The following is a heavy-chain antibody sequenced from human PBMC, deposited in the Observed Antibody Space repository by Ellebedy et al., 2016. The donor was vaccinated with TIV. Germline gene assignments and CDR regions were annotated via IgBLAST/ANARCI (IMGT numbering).Heavy chain of an antibody. CDR1: GFTFSNYY. D-gene: IGHD1-26*01. CDR2: ISSSTTYT. J-gene: IGHJ6*02. CDR3: ARDGELESSHIFAMDV. Sequence: GGSLRLXXAASGFTFSNYYMTWIRQAPGKGLEWIAYISSSTTYTTYADSVKGRFTISRDNANNSLYLQMTSLRAEDTAVYYCARDGELESSHIFAMDVWGLGTTVTVSS. V-gene: IGHV3-11*05.